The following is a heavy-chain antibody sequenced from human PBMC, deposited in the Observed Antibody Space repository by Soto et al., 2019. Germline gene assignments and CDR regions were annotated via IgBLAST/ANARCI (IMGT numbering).Heavy chain of an antibody. J-gene: IGHJ5*02. Sequence: PSETLSLTCTVSGGSISSSSYYWGWIRQPPGKGLEWIGSIYYSGSTYYNPSLKSRVTISVDTSKNQFSLKLSSVTAADTAVYYCARRSSGWYRNWFDPWGQGTLVTV. D-gene: IGHD6-19*01. CDR1: GGSISSSSYY. CDR3: ARRSSGWYRNWFDP. V-gene: IGHV4-39*01. CDR2: IYYSGST.